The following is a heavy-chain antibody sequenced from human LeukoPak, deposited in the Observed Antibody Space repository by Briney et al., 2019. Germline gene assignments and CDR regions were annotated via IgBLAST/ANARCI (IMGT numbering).Heavy chain of an antibody. D-gene: IGHD2-21*02. CDR3: ATVVVTAPGEDYFDY. J-gene: IGHJ4*02. CDR2: FDPEDGET. Sequence: ASVKVSCKVSGYTFTELSMHWVRQAPGKGLEWMGGFDPEDGETIYAQKFQGRVTMTEDTSTDTAYMELSSLRSEDTAVYYCATVVVTAPGEDYFDYWGQGTLVTVSS. V-gene: IGHV1-24*01. CDR1: GYTFTELS.